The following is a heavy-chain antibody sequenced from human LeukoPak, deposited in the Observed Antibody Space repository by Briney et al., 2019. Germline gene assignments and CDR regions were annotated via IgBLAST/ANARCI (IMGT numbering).Heavy chain of an antibody. J-gene: IGHJ3*02. CDR3: AKDSWSHNGIYDPFDI. D-gene: IGHD2-8*01. CDR1: EFTFSSYA. Sequence: GGSLRLSCAASEFTFSSYAMSWVRQAPGKGLEWVSTISSSGGSTFYADSVKGRFIISRDNSKNTVSLQMNSLRPEDTAVYYCAKDSWSHNGIYDPFDIWGQGTVVTVSS. V-gene: IGHV3-23*01. CDR2: ISSSGGST.